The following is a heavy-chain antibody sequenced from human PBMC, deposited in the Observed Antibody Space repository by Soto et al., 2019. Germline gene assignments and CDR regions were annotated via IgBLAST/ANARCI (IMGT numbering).Heavy chain of an antibody. CDR1: GGSISSGDYY. CDR2: IYYSGST. J-gene: IGHJ6*02. Sequence: SETLSLTCTVSGGSISSGDYYWSWIRQPPGKGLEWIGYIYYSGSTYYNPSLKSRVTISVDTSKNQFSLKLSSVTAADTAVYYCARDGPQSWPVPLGTYYHYGMDVWGQGTTVTVSS. CDR3: ARDGPQSWPVPLGTYYHYGMDV. D-gene: IGHD6-19*01. V-gene: IGHV4-30-4*01.